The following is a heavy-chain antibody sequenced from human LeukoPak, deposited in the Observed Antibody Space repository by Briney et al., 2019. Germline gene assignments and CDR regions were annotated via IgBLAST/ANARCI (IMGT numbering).Heavy chain of an antibody. J-gene: IGHJ4*02. CDR1: GGSISSYY. CDR3: ARRVDYGDYFDY. Sequence: SETLSLTCTVSGGSISSYYWSWIRQPPGKGLEWIGFVYTSGSTNYDPSLKSRVTISVDTSKKQFSLKVSSVTAADTAVYYCARRVDYGDYFDYWGQGTLVTVSS. V-gene: IGHV4-4*09. CDR2: VYTSGST. D-gene: IGHD4-17*01.